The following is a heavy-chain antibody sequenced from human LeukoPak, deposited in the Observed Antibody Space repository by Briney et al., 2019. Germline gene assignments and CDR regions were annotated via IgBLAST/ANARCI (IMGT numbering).Heavy chain of an antibody. CDR3: ARRGKTYSSSFEDY. CDR1: GYTFTGDY. CDR2: INPNSGGT. V-gene: IGHV1-2*02. D-gene: IGHD6-6*01. Sequence: ASVKVSCKASGYTFTGDYMHWVRQAPGQGLEWMGWINPNSGGTNYAQKFQGRVTMTRDTSISTAYMELSRLRSDDTAVYYCARRGKTYSSSFEDYWGQGTLVTVSS. J-gene: IGHJ4*02.